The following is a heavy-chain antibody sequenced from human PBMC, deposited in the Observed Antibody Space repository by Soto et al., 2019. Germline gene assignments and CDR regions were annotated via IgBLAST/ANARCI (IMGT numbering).Heavy chain of an antibody. CDR1: GGSISRGDYY. J-gene: IGHJ3*02. Sequence: PSGTPCLPCTVSGGSISRGDYYLGWSRQPPGKGLEGIGYIYCSGSTDYNPSLKSGVTVPGDTAKDPFSPDLRSVTAAHTAVGYCVSRTGIIFNGFHIWGQGTMVPVAS. CDR2: IYCSGST. D-gene: IGHD3-10*01. V-gene: IGHV4-30-4*01. CDR3: VSRTGIIFNGFHI.